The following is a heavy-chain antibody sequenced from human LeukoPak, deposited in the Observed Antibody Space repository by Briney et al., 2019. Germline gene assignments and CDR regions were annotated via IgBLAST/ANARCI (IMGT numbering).Heavy chain of an antibody. CDR2: IYYSGST. CDR1: GGSISSGGYY. CDR3: ARDYSGSYYVGYFDY. D-gene: IGHD1-26*01. V-gene: IGHV4-31*03. J-gene: IGHJ4*02. Sequence: NPSETLSLTCTVSGGSISSGGYYWSWIRQHPGKGLEWIGYIYYSGSTYYNPSLKSRVTISVDTSKNQFSLKLSSVTAADTAVYYCARDYSGSYYVGYFDYWGQETLVTVSS.